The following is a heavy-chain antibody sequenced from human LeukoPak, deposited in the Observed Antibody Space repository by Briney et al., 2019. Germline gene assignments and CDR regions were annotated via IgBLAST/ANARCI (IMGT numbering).Heavy chain of an antibody. J-gene: IGHJ5*02. Sequence: PSETLSLSCTVSGGSISSSGYYWGWIRQPPGKGLEWIGNIYYSGSTWYNPSLMSRVTISRDTSKSQFSLTLSSVTAADTAVYYCARHVHMATIGCFEPWGQGTLVTVSS. CDR3: ARHVHMATIGCFEP. V-gene: IGHV4-39*01. CDR1: GGSISSSGYY. D-gene: IGHD5-24*01. CDR2: IYYSGST.